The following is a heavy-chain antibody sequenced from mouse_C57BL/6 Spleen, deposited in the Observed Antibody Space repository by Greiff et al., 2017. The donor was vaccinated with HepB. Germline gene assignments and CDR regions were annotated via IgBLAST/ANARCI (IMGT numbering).Heavy chain of an antibody. CDR1: GYTFTSYW. CDR2: IDPSDSET. J-gene: IGHJ2*01. D-gene: IGHD1-3*01. Sequence: QVQLQQPGAELVRPGSSVKLSCKASGYTFTSYWMHWVKQRPIQGLEWIGNIDPSDSETHYNQKFKDKATLTVDKSSSTAYMQLSSLTSEDSAVYYCARWSSDVYFDYWGQGTTLTVSS. V-gene: IGHV1-52*01. CDR3: ARWSSDVYFDY.